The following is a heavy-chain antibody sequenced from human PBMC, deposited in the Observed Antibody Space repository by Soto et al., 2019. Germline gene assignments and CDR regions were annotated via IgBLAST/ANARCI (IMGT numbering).Heavy chain of an antibody. CDR1: EFSVSSNY. V-gene: IGHV3-66*01. CDR2: IYASGTT. D-gene: IGHD2-2*01. J-gene: IGHJ4*02. Sequence: EVQLVESGGGLVQPGESLRLSCAASEFSVSSNYMSWVRQAPGKGLEWVSVIYASGTTYYADSVRGRFTISRDSSKNTLYLQMNSLRAQDTALYFCARNPHCFTSGCYYTDYRGQGTLVTVSS. CDR3: ARNPHCFTSGCYYTDY.